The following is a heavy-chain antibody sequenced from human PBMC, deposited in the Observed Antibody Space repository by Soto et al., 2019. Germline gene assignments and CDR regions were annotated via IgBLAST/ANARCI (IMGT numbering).Heavy chain of an antibody. Sequence: GGSLRLSCAASGFTFSSYGMHWVRQAPGKGLEWVAVIWYDGSNKYYADSVKGRFTISRDNSKNTLYLQMNSLRAEDTAVYYCAGSMLGYCSSTSCSMLYYGMDVWGQGTTVTVSS. CDR1: GFTFSSYG. D-gene: IGHD2-2*01. CDR3: AGSMLGYCSSTSCSMLYYGMDV. V-gene: IGHV3-33*01. CDR2: IWYDGSNK. J-gene: IGHJ6*02.